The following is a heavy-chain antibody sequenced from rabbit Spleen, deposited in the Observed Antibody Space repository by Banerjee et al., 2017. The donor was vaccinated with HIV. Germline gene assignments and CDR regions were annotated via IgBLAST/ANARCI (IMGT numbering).Heavy chain of an antibody. V-gene: IGHV1S7*01. D-gene: IGHD4-1*01. Sequence: QLKETGGGLVQPGGSLTLSCKASGFDFSNYYMSWVRQAPGKGLEWIGYTDPVFGSTYYANWVNGRFTISSDNAQNTLYLKLSSLTAADTATYFCAVRWLGYYFNFWGPGTLVTVS. CDR1: GFDFSNYY. CDR2: TDPVFGST. CDR3: AVRWLGYYFNF. J-gene: IGHJ4*01.